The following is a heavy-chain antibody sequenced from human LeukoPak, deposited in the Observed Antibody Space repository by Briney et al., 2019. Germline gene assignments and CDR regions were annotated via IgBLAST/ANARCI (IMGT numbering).Heavy chain of an antibody. J-gene: IGHJ6*03. CDR3: ARAPIFIVVVPAVSDYYYYYYMDV. Sequence: SQTHSLTCAISGDSVSSNSAAWNWIRQSPSRGLEWLGRTYYRSKWYNDYAVSVKSRITINPDTSKNQFSLQLNSVTPEDTAVYYCARAPIFIVVVPAVSDYYYYYYMDVWGKGTTVTVSS. V-gene: IGHV6-1*01. CDR2: TYYRSKWYN. D-gene: IGHD2-2*01. CDR1: GDSVSSNSAA.